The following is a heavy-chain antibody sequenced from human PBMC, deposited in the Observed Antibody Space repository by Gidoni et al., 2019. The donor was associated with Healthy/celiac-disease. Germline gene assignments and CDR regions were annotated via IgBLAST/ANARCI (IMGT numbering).Heavy chain of an antibody. CDR2: ISSSSSNT. Sequence: QVQLVESGGGLVKPGGSLRLSCAASGFTFSDYDMSWIRQAPGKGLEWVSYISSSSSNTNYADSVKGRFTISRDNAKNSLYLQMNSLRAEDTAVYYCARDRGRLQKAGSDYWGQGTLVTVSS. CDR1: GFTFSDYD. CDR3: ARDRGRLQKAGSDY. J-gene: IGHJ4*02. D-gene: IGHD6-25*01. V-gene: IGHV3-11*06.